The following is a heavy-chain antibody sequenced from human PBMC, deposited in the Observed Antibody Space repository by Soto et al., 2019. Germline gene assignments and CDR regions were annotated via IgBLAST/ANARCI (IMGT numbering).Heavy chain of an antibody. CDR1: GFTVSSNY. J-gene: IGHJ5*02. V-gene: IGHV3-66*01. CDR2: IYSGGST. Sequence: GGSLRLSCAASGFTVSSNYMSWVRQAPGKGLEWVSVIYSGGSTYYADSVKGRFTISRDNSKNTLYLQMNSLRAEDTAVYYCARAQYYYDSSGSRLHWFDPWGQGTLVTVSS. D-gene: IGHD3-22*01. CDR3: ARAQYYYDSSGSRLHWFDP.